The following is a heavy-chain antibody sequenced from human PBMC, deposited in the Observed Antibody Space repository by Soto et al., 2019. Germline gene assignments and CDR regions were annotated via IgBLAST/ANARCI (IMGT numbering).Heavy chain of an antibody. CDR1: GFTFSSYA. D-gene: IGHD2-15*01. V-gene: IGHV3-23*01. J-gene: IGHJ4*02. CDR3: AKDGGYCSGGSCYPIGYFDY. CDR2: ISGSGGST. Sequence: EVQLLESGGGLVQPGGSLRLSCAASGFTFSSYAMSWVRQAPGKGLEWVSAISGSGGSTYYADSVKGRFTISRDNSKNMLYLQMNSLRAEDTAVYYCAKDGGYCSGGSCYPIGYFDYWGQGTLVTVSS.